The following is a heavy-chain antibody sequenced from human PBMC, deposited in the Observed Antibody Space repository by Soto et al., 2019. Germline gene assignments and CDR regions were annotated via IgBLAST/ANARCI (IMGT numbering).Heavy chain of an antibody. D-gene: IGHD6-19*01. CDR2: ISSSSSYI. Sequence: GWSLRLSCAASGFTFSSYSMNLVRQAPGKGLEWVSSISSSSSYIYYADSVKGRFTISRDNAKNSLYLQMNSLRAEDTAVYYCARDFTSFWDSSGWSNWGEGTLVTVSS. V-gene: IGHV3-21*01. CDR1: GFTFSSYS. J-gene: IGHJ4*02. CDR3: ARDFTSFWDSSGWSN.